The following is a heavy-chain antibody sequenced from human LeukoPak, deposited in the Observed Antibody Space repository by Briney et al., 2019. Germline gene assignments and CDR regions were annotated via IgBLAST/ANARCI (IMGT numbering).Heavy chain of an antibody. CDR3: ARQYSSGWQYFDC. Sequence: SETLSLTCTVSGGSISSGSYYGGWIRQPPGKGLEWIGTIYYSGSTYYNPSLKSRVTISVDTSKNQFTLKLSSVTAADTAVYFCARQYSSGWQYFDCWGQGTLVTVSS. D-gene: IGHD6-19*01. V-gene: IGHV4-39*01. CDR1: GGSISSGSYY. J-gene: IGHJ4*02. CDR2: IYYSGST.